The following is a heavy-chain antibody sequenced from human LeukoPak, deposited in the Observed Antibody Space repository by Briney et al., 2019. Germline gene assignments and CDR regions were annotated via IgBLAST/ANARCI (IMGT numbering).Heavy chain of an antibody. CDR1: GGSFSGYY. Sequence: SETLSLTCAVYGGSFSGYYWSWIRQPPGKGLEWIGEINHSGSTNYNPSLKSRVTISVDTSKNQFSLKLSSVTAADTALYYCARGRSAAFGVVIKQNWFDPWGQGTLVTVSS. CDR2: INHSGST. V-gene: IGHV4-34*01. CDR3: ARGRSAAFGVVIKQNWFDP. D-gene: IGHD3-3*01. J-gene: IGHJ5*02.